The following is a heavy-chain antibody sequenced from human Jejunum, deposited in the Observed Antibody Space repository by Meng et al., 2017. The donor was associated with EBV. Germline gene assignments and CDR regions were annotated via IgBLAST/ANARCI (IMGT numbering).Heavy chain of an antibody. V-gene: IGHV4-4*02. Sequence: HVQLPGSGPGLLKPSGTLSLTCCVFGDSIISTDTWWSWVRQPPGKGLGWIGEIFHAGNTNDNPSLKSQVTMSVDTSKNQFTLNLSSVTAADSAVYYCARGSHYTWDVWGQGTLVTVSS. J-gene: IGHJ4*02. CDR3: ARGSHYTWDV. CDR2: IFHAGNT. CDR1: GDSIISTDTW. D-gene: IGHD3-16*01.